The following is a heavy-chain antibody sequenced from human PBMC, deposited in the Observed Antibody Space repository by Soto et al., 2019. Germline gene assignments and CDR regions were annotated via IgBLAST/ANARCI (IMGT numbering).Heavy chain of an antibody. CDR2: ISNDGTHT. CDR3: ARDGVGDTTFFGYNDY. CDR1: EVTFVNFG. V-gene: IGHV3-64*04. Sequence: SNAASEVTFVNFGMRWVRQAQGKGLECVSGISNDGTHTDYANSVKGRFTISRDNSKNTLYLQMNSLRVEDTALYYCARDGVGDTTFFGYNDYWGQGSLVTVSS. J-gene: IGHJ4*02. D-gene: IGHD1-26*01.